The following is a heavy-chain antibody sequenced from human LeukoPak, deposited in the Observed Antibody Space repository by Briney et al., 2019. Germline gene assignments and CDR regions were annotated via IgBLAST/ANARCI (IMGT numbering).Heavy chain of an antibody. CDR3: AKDRGNYYYGMDV. D-gene: IGHD1-26*01. CDR2: ISSSGGNT. Sequence: QPGGSLRLSCAASGFTFSSWAMSWVRQAPGKGLEWVSAISSSGGNTYYADSVKGRFTISRDNSKDTLYLQMNSLRAEDTAVYYCAKDRGNYYYGMDVWGQGTTVTVSS. CDR1: GFTFSSWA. J-gene: IGHJ6*02. V-gene: IGHV3-23*01.